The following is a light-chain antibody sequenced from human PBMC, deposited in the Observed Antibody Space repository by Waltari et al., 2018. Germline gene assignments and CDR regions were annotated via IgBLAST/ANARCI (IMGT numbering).Light chain of an antibody. CDR3: QSYDIGLSGPYV. V-gene: IGLV1-40*01. CDR1: DSNIVAGYH. Sequence: QSVLPQPPSASGAPGQRVTISCTGSDSNIVAGYHAHLYHQRPGTAPKLLIHGNINRPSWGPDRFSASTSGTSASLAITGLQAEDEGDDYCQSYDIGLSGPYVFGSGTEVTVL. CDR2: GNI. J-gene: IGLJ1*01.